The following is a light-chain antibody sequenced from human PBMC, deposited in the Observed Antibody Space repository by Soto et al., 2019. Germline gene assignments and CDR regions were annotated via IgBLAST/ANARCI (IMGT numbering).Light chain of an antibody. J-gene: IGKJ4*01. CDR2: NTS. CDR1: QSLSRH. V-gene: IGKV3-11*01. CDR3: QQRGDWPPT. Sequence: EIVLTQSPATLSLSPGERATLSCRASQSLSRHLAWYQQIPGQAPRLLIYNTSNRATGIPARLSGSGSGTDFTLTISSLEPEDFAVYYCQQRGDWPPTFGGGTKVEIK.